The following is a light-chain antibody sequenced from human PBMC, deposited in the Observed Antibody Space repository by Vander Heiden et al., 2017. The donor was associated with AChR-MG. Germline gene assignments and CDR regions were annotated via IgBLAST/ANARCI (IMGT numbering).Light chain of an antibody. J-gene: IGKJ2*01. V-gene: IGKV3-15*01. CDR3: QQYNNGPPLYT. CDR1: QSVSSN. Sequence: EIVMTQSPATLSVSPGERATLSCRASQSVSSNLAWYQQKPGQAPRRLIYGASGTEFTLTISSLQSEDFAVYYCQQYNNGPPLYTFGQGTKLEIK. CDR2: GA.